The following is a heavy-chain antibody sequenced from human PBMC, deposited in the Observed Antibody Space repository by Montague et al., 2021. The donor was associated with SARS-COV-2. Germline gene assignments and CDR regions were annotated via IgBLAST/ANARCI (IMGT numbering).Heavy chain of an antibody. Sequence: TLSLTCTVSGASISTGIYYWSWIRQPAGKGLEWIGRIRTTGHTDYXSSLGSRVFMSVDTSTNQFSLSLTSVTAADTAVYFCARFGSGTLEFDLWGQGTLVTVSS. D-gene: IGHD1-26*01. V-gene: IGHV4-61*02. CDR3: ARFGSGTLEFDL. CDR2: IRTTGHT. J-gene: IGHJ4*02. CDR1: GASISTGIYY.